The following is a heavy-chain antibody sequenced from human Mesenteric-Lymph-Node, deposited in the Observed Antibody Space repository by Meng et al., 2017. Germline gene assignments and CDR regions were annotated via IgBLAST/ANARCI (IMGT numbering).Heavy chain of an antibody. D-gene: IGHD3-22*01. Sequence: GESLKISCAASGFTFSGSAMHWVRQASGKGLEWVGRIRSKANSYATAYAASVKGRFTISRDDSKNTAYLQMNSLKTEDTAVYYCTTESLPPKIYDSSGYYLWGQGTLVTVSS. J-gene: IGHJ4*02. V-gene: IGHV3-73*01. CDR1: GFTFSGSA. CDR3: TTESLPPKIYDSSGYYL. CDR2: IRSKANSYAT.